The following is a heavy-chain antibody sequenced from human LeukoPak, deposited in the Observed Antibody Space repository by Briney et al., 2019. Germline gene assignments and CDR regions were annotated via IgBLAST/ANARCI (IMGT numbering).Heavy chain of an antibody. CDR3: ARVTIAVAVHFDY. V-gene: IGHV3-74*01. J-gene: IGHJ4*02. Sequence: GGSLRLSCAASGFTFSSYWMHWVRQAPGKGLVWVSRINSDGSSTSYADSVKGRFTISRDNAKNTLYLQMNSLRAEDTAVDYCARVTIAVAVHFDYWGQGTLVTVSS. CDR1: GFTFSSYW. D-gene: IGHD6-19*01. CDR2: INSDGSST.